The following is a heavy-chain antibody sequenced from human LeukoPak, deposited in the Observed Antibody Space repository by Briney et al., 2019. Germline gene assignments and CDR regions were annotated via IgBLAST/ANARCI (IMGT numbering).Heavy chain of an antibody. J-gene: IGHJ4*02. CDR3: ARGEGDGYNFDY. Sequence: SVTVSCKASGGTFSSYAISWVRQAPGQGLEWMGRIIPILGIANYAQKFQGRVTITADKSTSTAYMELSSLRSEDTAVYYCARGEGDGYNFDYWGQGTLVTVSS. V-gene: IGHV1-69*04. D-gene: IGHD5-24*01. CDR1: GGTFSSYA. CDR2: IIPILGIA.